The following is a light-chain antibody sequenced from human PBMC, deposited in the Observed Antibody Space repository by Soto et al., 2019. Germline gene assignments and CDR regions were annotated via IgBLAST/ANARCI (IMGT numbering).Light chain of an antibody. CDR1: QSVSSN. CDR2: CAS. Sequence: EIVMTQSPATLSVSPGERATLSCRASQSVSSNLAWYQQKPGQAPRLLIYCASTRATGIPARFSGSGSGTECTLTISSLQSEDFAVYYCQQYNNWPWTFGQGTKVEIK. V-gene: IGKV3-15*01. CDR3: QQYNNWPWT. J-gene: IGKJ1*01.